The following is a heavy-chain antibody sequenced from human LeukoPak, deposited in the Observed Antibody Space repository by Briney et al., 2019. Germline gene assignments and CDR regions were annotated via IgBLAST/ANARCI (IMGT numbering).Heavy chain of an antibody. J-gene: IGHJ4*02. CDR3: ARAEFNGEYSMLYYFDY. V-gene: IGHV1-18*01. Sequence: ASLKVSCKASGYTFTSYGISWVRQAPGQGLEWMGWISAYNGNTNYAQKLQGRLTMTTDTSTSTAYMELRSLRSDDTAVYYCARAEFNGEYSMLYYFDYWGQGTLVTVSS. CDR2: ISAYNGNT. CDR1: GYTFTSYG. D-gene: IGHD3-10*01.